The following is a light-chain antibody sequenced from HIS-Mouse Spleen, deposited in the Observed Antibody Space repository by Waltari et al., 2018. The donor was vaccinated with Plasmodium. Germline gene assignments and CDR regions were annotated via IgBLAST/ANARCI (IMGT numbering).Light chain of an antibody. V-gene: IGLV2-23*03. J-gene: IGLJ3*02. CDR1: SSDVGSYNL. Sequence: QSALTQPASVSGSPGQSITISCTGTSSDVGSYNLFSWYQQHPGKAPKPMIYEGSKRHSGVSNRFSGSKSGNTASLTISGLQAEDEADYYCCSYAGSSTFVFGGGTKLTVL. CDR2: EGS. CDR3: CSYAGSSTFV.